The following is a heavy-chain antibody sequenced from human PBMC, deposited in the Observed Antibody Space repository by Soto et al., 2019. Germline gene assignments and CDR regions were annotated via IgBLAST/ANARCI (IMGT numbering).Heavy chain of an antibody. CDR3: ARGRYDFWRGYHPDYYYGMDV. Sequence: SQTLSLTCAISGDSVSSNSAAWNWIRQSPSRGLEWLGRTYYRSKWYNDYAVSVKSRITINPDTSKNQISLQLNSVTPEDTAVYYCARGRYDFWRGYHPDYYYGMDVWGQGTTVTVSS. V-gene: IGHV6-1*01. J-gene: IGHJ6*02. CDR2: TYYRSKWYN. CDR1: GDSVSSNSAA. D-gene: IGHD3-3*01.